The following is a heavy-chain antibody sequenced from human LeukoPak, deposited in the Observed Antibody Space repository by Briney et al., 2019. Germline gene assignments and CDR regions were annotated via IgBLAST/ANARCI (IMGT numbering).Heavy chain of an antibody. Sequence: ASVKVSCKASGGTFSSYAISWVRQAPGQGLEWMGGIIPIFGTANYAQKFQGRVTITTDESTSTAYMELSSLRSEDTAVYYCARAPRGIAAAGTWGQGTLVTVSS. D-gene: IGHD6-13*01. CDR2: IIPIFGTA. V-gene: IGHV1-69*05. CDR3: ARAPRGIAAAGT. J-gene: IGHJ5*02. CDR1: GGTFSSYA.